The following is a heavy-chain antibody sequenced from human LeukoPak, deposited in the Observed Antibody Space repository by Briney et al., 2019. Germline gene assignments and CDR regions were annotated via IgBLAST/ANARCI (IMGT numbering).Heavy chain of an antibody. D-gene: IGHD3-3*01. CDR1: GGSISSYY. CDR3: ARGGLRYDFWSGLGYGMDV. V-gene: IGHV4-59*01. J-gene: IGHJ6*02. Sequence: PSETLSLTCTVSGGSISSYYWSWIRQPPGKGLEWIGYINYSGSTNYNPSLKRRVTISVDTSKNQFSLKVSSMTAADTAVYYCARGGLRYDFWSGLGYGMDVWGQGTTVTVSS. CDR2: INYSGST.